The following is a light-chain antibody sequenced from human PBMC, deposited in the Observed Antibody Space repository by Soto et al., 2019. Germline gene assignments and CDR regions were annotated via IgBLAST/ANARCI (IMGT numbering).Light chain of an antibody. J-gene: IGKJ1*01. CDR3: MQAPQTPA. CDR1: KSHQHSNEYNY. Sequence: DIVMTQSPLSLPVTPGEPASISCRSNKSHQHSNEYNYLDWYVQKPGQSPQILIYLASNRASGVPERFSGSGSGTDFTLKISRVEAEDVGTYYCMQAPQTPAFGQGTKVEIK. CDR2: LAS. V-gene: IGKV2-28*01.